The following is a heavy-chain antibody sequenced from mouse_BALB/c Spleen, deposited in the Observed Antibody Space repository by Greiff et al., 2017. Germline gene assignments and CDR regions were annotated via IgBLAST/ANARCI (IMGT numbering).Heavy chain of an antibody. CDR1: GYSITSDYA. Sequence: EVQLVESGPGLVKPSQSLSLTCTVTGYSITSDYAWNWIRQFPGNKLEWMGYISYSGSTSYNPSLKSRISITRDTSKNQFFLQLNSVTTEDTATYYCARSSSPAWFAYWGQGTLVTVSA. J-gene: IGHJ3*01. CDR3: ARSSSPAWFAY. CDR2: ISYSGST. V-gene: IGHV3-2*02. D-gene: IGHD1-1*01.